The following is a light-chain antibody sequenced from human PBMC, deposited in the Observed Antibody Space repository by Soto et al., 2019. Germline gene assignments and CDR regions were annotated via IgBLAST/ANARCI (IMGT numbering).Light chain of an antibody. Sequence: DIQMTQSPSSLSASVGDRVTITCRASQGISNYFGWYQQKPGKAPKRLIYEISTLQSGVPSRFSGSGSGTEFSLTIHSLQPEDFATYYGIPHFGYPRTFGQGTKVDIK. V-gene: IGKV1-17*01. CDR1: QGISNY. CDR2: EIS. CDR3: IPHFGYPRT. J-gene: IGKJ1*01.